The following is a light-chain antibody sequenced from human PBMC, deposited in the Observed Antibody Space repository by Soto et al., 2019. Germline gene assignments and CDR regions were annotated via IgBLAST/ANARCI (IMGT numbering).Light chain of an antibody. CDR2: DAS. J-gene: IGKJ2*01. Sequence: SVGDRITITCRASQSVSRRLAWFQQKPGKAPKLLIYDASSLESGVPSRFSGRGSGTEFTLTISSLQPDDCATYYCHTYNSYSLHTFGQGTKVDIK. V-gene: IGKV1-5*01. CDR1: QSVSRR. CDR3: HTYNSYSLHT.